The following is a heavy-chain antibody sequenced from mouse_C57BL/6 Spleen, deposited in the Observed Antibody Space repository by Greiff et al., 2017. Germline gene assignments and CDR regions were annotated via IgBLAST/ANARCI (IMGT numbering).Heavy chain of an antibody. D-gene: IGHD1-1*01. V-gene: IGHV1-62-2*01. CDR3: ARHEEGYYFFDY. CDR2: FYPASGSM. J-gene: IGHJ2*01. CDR1: GYTFTEST. Sequence: QVQLQQSVAELVKPGASVKLSCKASGYTFTESTIHWVKQRPGQGLEWIGWFYPASGSMKYNEKFKDKATLTANKSSSTVYMELSGLTSEDSAVYFCARHEEGYYFFDYWGQGTTLTVSS.